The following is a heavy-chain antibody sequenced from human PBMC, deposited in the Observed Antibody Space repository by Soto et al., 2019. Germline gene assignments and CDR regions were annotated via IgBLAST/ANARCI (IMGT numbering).Heavy chain of an antibody. CDR3: ARNKKGAYCGGDCSDAFDI. V-gene: IGHV3-23*01. D-gene: IGHD2-21*02. J-gene: IGHJ3*02. CDR1: GFTFSNYA. Sequence: EVQLLESGGGLVQPGGSLRLSCAASGFTFSNYAMSWVRQAPGKGLEWVSIISGSGGTTYHADSVKDRFTISRDNSKNTLFLQMNSLRAEDTAVYYCARNKKGAYCGGDCSDAFDIWGQGTMVTVSS. CDR2: ISGSGGTT.